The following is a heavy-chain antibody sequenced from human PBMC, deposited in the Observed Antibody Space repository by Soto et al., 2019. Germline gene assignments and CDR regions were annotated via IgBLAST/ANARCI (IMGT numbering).Heavy chain of an antibody. D-gene: IGHD3-22*01. CDR2: ISYDGSNK. Sequence: GGSLRLSCAASGFTFSSYAMHWVRQAPGKGLEWVAVISYDGSNKYYADSVKGRFTISRDNSKNTLYLQMNSLRAEDTAVYYCARAIYYDSSGYYSPLSYWGQGTLVTVSS. V-gene: IGHV3-30-3*01. J-gene: IGHJ4*02. CDR1: GFTFSSYA. CDR3: ARAIYYDSSGYYSPLSY.